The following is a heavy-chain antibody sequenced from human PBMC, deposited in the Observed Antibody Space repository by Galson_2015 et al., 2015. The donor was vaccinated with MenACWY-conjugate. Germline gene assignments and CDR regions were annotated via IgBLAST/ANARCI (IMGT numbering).Heavy chain of an antibody. CDR2: IKQDGREK. J-gene: IGHJ4*02. CDR1: GFAFSSYW. CDR3: ARDTRGHFDY. Sequence: SLRLSCAVSGFAFSSYWMSWVRQAPGKGLEWVANIKQDGREKNYVDSVKGRFTISRDNADNSVYLQMDSPRVEDTAVYYCARDTRGHFDYWGQGTRVTVSS. V-gene: IGHV3-7*03.